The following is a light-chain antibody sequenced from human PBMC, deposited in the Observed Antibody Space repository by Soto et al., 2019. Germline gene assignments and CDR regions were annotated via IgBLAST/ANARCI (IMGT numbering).Light chain of an antibody. CDR3: NAQADNGKHV. V-gene: IGLV2-8*01. CDR1: SNDVGHSSF. J-gene: IGLJ1*01. CDR2: EVS. Sequence: QAALTPPPSASGSPGQSVTISCTGNSNDVGHSSFISWYQQHPGKGPKLIIYEVSKRPSGVPDRFSGYKSGNTASLSVSGLQDEDEADYFCNAQADNGKHVFGTGTKVTVL.